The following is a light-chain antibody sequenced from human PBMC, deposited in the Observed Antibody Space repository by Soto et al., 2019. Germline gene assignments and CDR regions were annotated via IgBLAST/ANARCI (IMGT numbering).Light chain of an antibody. CDR3: HQYGSSPAT. CDR2: GAS. Sequence: EIVLTQSPATLSLSPGERATLSCRASQSVSNNYLAWYQQKPGQAPRLLIYGASNRATGIPDRFSGSGSGTDFTLTISRLEPEDFAVYYCHQYGSSPATFGQGTKVDIK. J-gene: IGKJ1*01. CDR1: QSVSNNY. V-gene: IGKV3-20*01.